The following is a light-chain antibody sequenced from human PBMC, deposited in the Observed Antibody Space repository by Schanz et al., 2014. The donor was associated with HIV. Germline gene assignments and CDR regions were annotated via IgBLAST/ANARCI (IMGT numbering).Light chain of an antibody. CDR3: AAWDDSLKV. Sequence: QSVLTQPPSASGTPGQRVTISCSGSSFNLGRNYVYSYQQLPGTAPKLLIQADIQRPSGVPDRFSGSKSGTSASLAISGLRSEDEADYYCAAWDDSLKVFGGGTKLTVL. J-gene: IGLJ3*02. V-gene: IGLV1-47*02. CDR1: SFNLGRNY. CDR2: ADI.